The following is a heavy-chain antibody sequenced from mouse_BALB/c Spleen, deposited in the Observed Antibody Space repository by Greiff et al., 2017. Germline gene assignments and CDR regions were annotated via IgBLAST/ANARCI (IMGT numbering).Heavy chain of an antibody. J-gene: IGHJ4*01. CDR3: ARGDRFYAMDY. CDR2: ISSGGST. D-gene: IGHD2-14*01. CDR1: GFTFSSYA. Sequence: EVHLVESGGGLVKPGGSLKLSCAASGFTFSSYAMSWVRQTPEKRLEWVASISSGGSTYYPDSVKGRFTISRDNARNILYLQMSSLRSEDTAMYYCARGDRFYAMDYWGQGTSVTVSS. V-gene: IGHV5-6-5*01.